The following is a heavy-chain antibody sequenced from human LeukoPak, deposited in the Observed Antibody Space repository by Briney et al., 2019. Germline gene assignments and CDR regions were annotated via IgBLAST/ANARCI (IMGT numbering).Heavy chain of an antibody. D-gene: IGHD5-18*01. V-gene: IGHV4-34*01. CDR1: GGSFSGYY. CDR3: ARGGYRRTKPLY. Sequence: PSETLSPTCAIYGGSFSGYYWSWIRQPPGKGLEWIGEINHSGSTNYNPSLKSRVTISVDTSKNQFSLKLSSVTAADTAVYYCARGGYRRTKPLYWGQGTLVTVSS. CDR2: INHSGST. J-gene: IGHJ4*02.